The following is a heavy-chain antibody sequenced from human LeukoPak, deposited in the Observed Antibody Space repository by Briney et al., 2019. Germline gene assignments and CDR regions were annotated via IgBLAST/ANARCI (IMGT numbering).Heavy chain of an antibody. CDR2: IYYSGST. J-gene: IGHJ4*02. CDR1: GGSISSYY. V-gene: IGHV4-59*08. Sequence: SETLSLTCTVSGGSISSYYWSWIRQPPGKGLEWIGYIYYSGSTNYNPSLKSRVTISVDTYKNQFCLKLSSVSAADTAVYYCARGPNGDDSFYFDYCGQGTLVTVSS. CDR3: ARGPNGDDSFYFDY. D-gene: IGHD5-12*01.